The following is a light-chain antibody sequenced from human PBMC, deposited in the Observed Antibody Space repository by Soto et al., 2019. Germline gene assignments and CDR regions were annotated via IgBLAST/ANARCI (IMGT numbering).Light chain of an antibody. CDR2: DAS. J-gene: IGKJ1*01. CDR3: QQYNSYSQT. V-gene: IGKV1-5*01. Sequence: DIQMTQSPSSLSASVGDIVTITCRASQSISSYLNWYQQKPGKAPKLLIYDASSLESGVPSRFSGSGSGTEFTLTISSLQPDDFATYYCQQYNSYSQTFGQGTKVDIK. CDR1: QSISSY.